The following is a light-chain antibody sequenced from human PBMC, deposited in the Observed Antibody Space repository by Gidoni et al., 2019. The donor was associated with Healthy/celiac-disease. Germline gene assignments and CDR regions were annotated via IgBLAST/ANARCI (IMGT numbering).Light chain of an antibody. Sequence: DIVMTQSPDSLAVSLGERATINCKSSQSVLYSSNNKNYLAWYQQKPGQPPKLLIYWASTRESGVPDRFRGSGSGTDFTLTSSSLQAEDVAVYYCQQSYSTPFTFGQGTKLEIK. J-gene: IGKJ2*01. CDR1: QSVLYSSNNKNY. V-gene: IGKV4-1*01. CDR3: QQSYSTPFT. CDR2: WAS.